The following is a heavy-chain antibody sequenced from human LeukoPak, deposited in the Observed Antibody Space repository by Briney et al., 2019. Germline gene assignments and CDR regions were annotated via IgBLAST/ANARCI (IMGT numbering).Heavy chain of an antibody. V-gene: IGHV3-21*01. J-gene: IGHJ3*02. CDR2: ISSSSSYI. CDR3: ARGPLAAAGINDAFDI. Sequence: PGGSLRLSCAASGFTFSSYSMNWVRQAPGKGLEWVSSISSSSSYIYYADSVKGRFTISRDNAKNSLYLQMNSLRAEDTAVYYCARGPLAAAGINDAFDIWGQGTMVTVSS. D-gene: IGHD6-13*01. CDR1: GFTFSSYS.